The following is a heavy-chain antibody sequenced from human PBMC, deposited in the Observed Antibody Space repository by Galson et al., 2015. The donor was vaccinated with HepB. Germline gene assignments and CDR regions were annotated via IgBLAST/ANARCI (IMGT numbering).Heavy chain of an antibody. D-gene: IGHD3-16*02. CDR2: IIPIFGTA. Sequence: SVKVSCKASGGTFSSYAISWVRQAPGQGLEWMGGIIPIFGTANYAQKFQGRVTITADESTSTAYMELSSLRSEDTAVYYCARGLSSLYLWGSYRYEAFDIWFQGTMVTVSS. J-gene: IGHJ3*02. CDR1: GGTFSSYA. CDR3: ARGLSSLYLWGSYRYEAFDI. V-gene: IGHV1-69*13.